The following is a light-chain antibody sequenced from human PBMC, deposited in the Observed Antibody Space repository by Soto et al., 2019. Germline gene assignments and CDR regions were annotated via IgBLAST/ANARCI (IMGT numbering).Light chain of an antibody. CDR2: GAS. V-gene: IGKV3-20*01. CDR1: QSVSSSY. J-gene: IGKJ3*01. CDR3: QQYGSSPVT. Sequence: EIVLTQSPATLSLSPGERATLSCRASQSVSSSYLAWYQQKPGHAPRLLIYGASSMATGIPDRFSGSGSGTDFTLTISRLEPEDFAVYYCQQYGSSPVTFGHGTKVDIK.